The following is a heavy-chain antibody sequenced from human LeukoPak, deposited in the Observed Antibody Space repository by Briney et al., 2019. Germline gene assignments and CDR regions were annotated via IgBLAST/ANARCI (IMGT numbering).Heavy chain of an antibody. D-gene: IGHD1-26*01. Sequence: SETLSLTCAVSGGSISSGRYSWSWIRQPPGKGLEWIGYIYYSGSTNYNPSLKSRVTISVDTSKNQFSLKLSSVTAADTAVYYCARAAYSGSYHSDYWGQGTLVTVSS. V-gene: IGHV4-61*01. CDR3: ARAAYSGSYHSDY. J-gene: IGHJ4*02. CDR1: GGSISSGRYS. CDR2: IYYSGST.